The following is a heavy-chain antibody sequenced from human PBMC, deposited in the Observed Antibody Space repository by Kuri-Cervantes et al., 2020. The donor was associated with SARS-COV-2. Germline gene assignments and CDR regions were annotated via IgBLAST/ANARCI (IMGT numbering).Heavy chain of an antibody. CDR2: IYYSGST. V-gene: IGHV4-61*05. CDR1: GGSISSSSYY. D-gene: IGHD3-3*01. J-gene: IGHJ4*02. CDR3: ATRSDDSWSDF. Sequence: SETLSLTCTVSGGSISSSSYYWGWIRQPPGKGLEWIGHIYYSGSTNYNPSLKSRVTISVDTSKNQFSLNLNSLTAANTATYYCATRSDDSWSDFWGPGTLVTVSS.